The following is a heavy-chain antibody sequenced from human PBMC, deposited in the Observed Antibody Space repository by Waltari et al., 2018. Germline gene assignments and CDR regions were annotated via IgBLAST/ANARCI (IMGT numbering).Heavy chain of an antibody. CDR1: GFTFSSYG. Sequence: QVQLVESGGGVVQPGGSLRLSCAASGFTFSSYGIHWVRQAPGKGLEWVAFIRYDGSNKYYADSVKGRFTISRDNSKNTLYLQMNSLRAEDTAVYYCAKDREGYSSGWYFDYWGQGTLVTVSS. CDR2: IRYDGSNK. J-gene: IGHJ4*02. V-gene: IGHV3-30*02. CDR3: AKDREGYSSGWYFDY. D-gene: IGHD6-19*01.